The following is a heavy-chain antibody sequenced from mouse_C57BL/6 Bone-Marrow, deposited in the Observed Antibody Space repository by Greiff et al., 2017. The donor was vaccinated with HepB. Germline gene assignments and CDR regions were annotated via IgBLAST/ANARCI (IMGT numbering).Heavy chain of an antibody. CDR1: GYTFTSYW. J-gene: IGHJ1*03. D-gene: IGHD1-1*01. Sequence: VQLQQPGAELVMPGASVKLSCKASGYTFTSYWMHWVKQRPGQGLEWIGEIDPSDSYTNYNQKFKGKSTLTVDKSSRTAYMQLSSLTSEDSAVYYCAREGLYYGSSWWYFDVWGTGTTVTVSS. CDR2: IDPSDSYT. V-gene: IGHV1-69*01. CDR3: AREGLYYGSSWWYFDV.